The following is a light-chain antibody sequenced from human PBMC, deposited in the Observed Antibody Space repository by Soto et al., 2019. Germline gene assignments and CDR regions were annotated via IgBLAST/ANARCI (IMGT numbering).Light chain of an antibody. V-gene: IGKV3-11*01. CDR2: DAS. CDR1: QSVSTY. Sequence: EIVLTQSPATLSLSPGERATLSCRASQSVSTYLAWYQQKPGQAPRLLLYDASNRATGIPVRFSGSGSGTDFTLTISSLEPEDFAVYACQQRSDWPPITFGQGTRLEI. CDR3: QQRSDWPPIT. J-gene: IGKJ5*01.